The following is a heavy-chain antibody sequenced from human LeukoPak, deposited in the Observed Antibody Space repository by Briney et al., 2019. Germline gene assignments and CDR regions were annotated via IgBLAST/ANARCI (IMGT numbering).Heavy chain of an antibody. D-gene: IGHD3-22*01. CDR2: IYSGGST. J-gene: IGHJ4*02. CDR3: ARGGGQDYYDSSGYLDY. CDR1: GFTVSSNY. V-gene: IGHV3-53*04. Sequence: GGSLRLSCAASGFTVSSNYMSWVRQAPGKGLEWVSVIYSGGSTYYADSVKGRFTISRHNSKNTLYLQMNSLRAEDTAVYYCARGGGQDYYDSSGYLDYWGQGTLVTVSS.